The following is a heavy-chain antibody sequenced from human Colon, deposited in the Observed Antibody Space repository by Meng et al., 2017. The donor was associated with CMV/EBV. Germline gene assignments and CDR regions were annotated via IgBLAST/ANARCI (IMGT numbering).Heavy chain of an antibody. V-gene: IGHV3-9*01. Sequence: SLKISCAASGFTFDDYAMHWVRQAPGKGLEWVSGISSNSGIIAYADSVKGRFTISRDNAKNSLYLQMNSLRAEDTALYYCAKGTVAGIRGWFDPWGQGTLVTVSS. CDR1: GFTFDDYA. D-gene: IGHD6-19*01. J-gene: IGHJ5*02. CDR2: ISSNSGII. CDR3: AKGTVAGIRGWFDP.